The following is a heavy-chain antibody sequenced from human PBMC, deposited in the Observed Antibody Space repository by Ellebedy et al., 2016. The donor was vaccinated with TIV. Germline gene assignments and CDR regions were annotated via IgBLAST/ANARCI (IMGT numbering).Heavy chain of an antibody. CDR3: TRHNTDYGGNSIDA. V-gene: IGHV5-51*01. D-gene: IGHD4-23*01. CDR2: IHPLDSAT. CDR1: GSKFTSYW. J-gene: IGHJ5*01. Sequence: PGGSLRLSCQAFGSKFTSYWIGWVRQMPGKGLEWVGFIHPLDSATRYSPSFQGQVTISAETSLNTADLQWSSLKASDTAMYDWTRHNTDYGGNSIDAWGHGTRVTVSS.